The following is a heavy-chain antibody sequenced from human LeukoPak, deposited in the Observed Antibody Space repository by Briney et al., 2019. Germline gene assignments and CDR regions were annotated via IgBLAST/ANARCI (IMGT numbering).Heavy chain of an antibody. CDR3: AKGRSPALYYYYMDV. J-gene: IGHJ6*03. V-gene: IGHV3-23*01. D-gene: IGHD1-14*01. Sequence: GGSLRLSCAASGFTFSSYGMSWVRQAPGKGLEWVSAISGSGGSTYYADSVKGRFTTSRDNSKNTLYLQMNSLRAEDTAVYYCAKGRSPALYYYYMDVWGKGTTVTISS. CDR2: ISGSGGST. CDR1: GFTFSSYG.